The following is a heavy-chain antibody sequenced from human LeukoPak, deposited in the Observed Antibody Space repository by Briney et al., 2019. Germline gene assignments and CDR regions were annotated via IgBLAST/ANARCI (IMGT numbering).Heavy chain of an antibody. CDR2: ISWNSGSI. CDR3: AKSDYYDSSGYYEY. CDR1: GFTFSSYA. J-gene: IGHJ4*02. D-gene: IGHD3-22*01. Sequence: GGSLRLSCAASGFTFSSYAMSWVRQAPGKGLEWVSGISWNSGSIGYADSVKGRFTISRDNAKNSLYLQMNSLRAEDAALYYCAKSDYYDSSGYYEYWGQGTLVTVSS. V-gene: IGHV3-9*01.